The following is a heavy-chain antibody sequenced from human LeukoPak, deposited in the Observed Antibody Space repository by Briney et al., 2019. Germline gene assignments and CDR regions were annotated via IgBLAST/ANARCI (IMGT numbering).Heavy chain of an antibody. CDR3: ARDAHSSSWYDWYFDL. D-gene: IGHD6-13*01. CDR1: GFTFSSFA. V-gene: IGHV3-23*01. Sequence: GESLKISCAASGFTFSSFAMSWVRQAPGEGLEWVSGITASGGSTYYADSVKGRFTISRDNSKNTLYLQMNSLRAEDTAVYYCARDAHSSSWYDWYFDLWGRGTLVTVSS. CDR2: ITASGGST. J-gene: IGHJ2*01.